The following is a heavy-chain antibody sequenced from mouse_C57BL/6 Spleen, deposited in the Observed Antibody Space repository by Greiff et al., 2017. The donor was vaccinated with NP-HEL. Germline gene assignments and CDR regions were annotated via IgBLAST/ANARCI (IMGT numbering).Heavy chain of an antibody. CDR2: INYDGSST. CDR1: GFTFSDYY. D-gene: IGHD1-1*01. V-gene: IGHV5-16*01. Sequence: EVKVVESEGGLVQPGSSMKLSCTASGFTFSDYYMAWVRQVPERGLEWVANINYDGSSTYYLDSLKSRFIISRDNAKNILYLQMSSLKSEDTATYYCARERDYVDWYFDVWGTGTTVTVSS. CDR3: ARERDYVDWYFDV. J-gene: IGHJ1*03.